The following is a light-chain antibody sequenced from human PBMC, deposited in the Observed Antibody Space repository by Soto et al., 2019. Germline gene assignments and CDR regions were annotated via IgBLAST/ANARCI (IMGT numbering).Light chain of an antibody. Sequence: DIRMTQSRSYLSASAVDTRTITSRASRTINTYLNWFQQKPGEHPRLLIYGASTLHDGVPSRFSGSGSGADFTLTISGLQPEDFASYHCQQTYSDISFGGGTKVDIK. CDR1: RTINTY. CDR3: QQTYSDIS. CDR2: GAS. V-gene: IGKV1-39*01. J-gene: IGKJ4*01.